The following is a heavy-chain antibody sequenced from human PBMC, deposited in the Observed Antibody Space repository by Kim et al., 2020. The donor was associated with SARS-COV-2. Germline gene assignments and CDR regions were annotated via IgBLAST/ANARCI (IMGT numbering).Heavy chain of an antibody. CDR2: IYYSGST. CDR3: ARGSPDDSSGYLNDAFDI. D-gene: IGHD3-22*01. J-gene: IGHJ3*02. Sequence: SETLSLTCTVSGGSISSGGYYWSWIRQHPGKGLEWIGYIYYSGSTYYNPSLKSRVTISVDTSKNQFSLKLSSVTAADTAVYYCARGSPDDSSGYLNDAFDIWGQGTMVTVSS. V-gene: IGHV4-31*03. CDR1: GGSISSGGYY.